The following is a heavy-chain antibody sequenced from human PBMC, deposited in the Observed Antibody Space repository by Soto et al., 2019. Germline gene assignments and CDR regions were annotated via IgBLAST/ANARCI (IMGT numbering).Heavy chain of an antibody. J-gene: IGHJ3*02. Sequence: QVQLVESGGGVVQPGRSLRLSCAASGFTFSSYAMHWVRQAPGKGLEWVAVISYDGSNKYYADSVKGRFTISRDNSKNTLYLQMNSLRAEDTAVYYCARITYYYHSSAGKAFDIWGQGTMVTVSS. CDR1: GFTFSSYA. V-gene: IGHV3-30-3*01. CDR3: ARITYYYHSSAGKAFDI. CDR2: ISYDGSNK. D-gene: IGHD3-22*01.